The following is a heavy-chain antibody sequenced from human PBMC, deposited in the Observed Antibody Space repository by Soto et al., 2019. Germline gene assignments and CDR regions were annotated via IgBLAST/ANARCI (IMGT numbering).Heavy chain of an antibody. J-gene: IGHJ6*03. Sequence: GGSLRLSCAASGFTFSSYSMNWVRQAPGKGLEWVSYISSSSSTIYYADSVKGRFTISRDNAKNSLYLQMNSLRAEDTAVYYCARDPGYCSSTSCDGRGYYYYYYMDVWGKGTTVTVSS. V-gene: IGHV3-48*01. CDR2: ISSSSSTI. CDR3: ARDPGYCSSTSCDGRGYYYYYYMDV. D-gene: IGHD2-2*01. CDR1: GFTFSSYS.